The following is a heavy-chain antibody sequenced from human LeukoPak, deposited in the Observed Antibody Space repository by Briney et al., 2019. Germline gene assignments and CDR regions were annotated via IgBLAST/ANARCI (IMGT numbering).Heavy chain of an antibody. Sequence: GGSLRLSCAASGFTFTSYSMSWVRQAPGKGPEWVSTISDDGVNTYYADSVKGRFTISRDNSKSTLYLQMNSLRAEDTAVYYCAKVRWIAVTTTFDCWGQGTLVTVS. D-gene: IGHD4-17*01. J-gene: IGHJ5*01. CDR3: AKVRWIAVTTTFDC. V-gene: IGHV3-23*01. CDR1: GFTFTSYS. CDR2: ISDDGVNT.